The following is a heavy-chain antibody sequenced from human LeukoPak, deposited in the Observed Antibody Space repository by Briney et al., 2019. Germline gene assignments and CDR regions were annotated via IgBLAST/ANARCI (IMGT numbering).Heavy chain of an antibody. V-gene: IGHV3-30*02. CDR1: GFTLSSYG. CDR2: IRYDGSNK. Sequence: GGSLRLSCAASGFTLSSYGMHWVRQAPGKGLEWVAFIRYDGSNKYYADSVKGRFTISRDNSKNTLYLQMNSLRAEDTAVYYCAKGRIAAAVGGAYYFDYWGQGTLVTVSS. D-gene: IGHD6-13*01. CDR3: AKGRIAAAVGGAYYFDY. J-gene: IGHJ4*02.